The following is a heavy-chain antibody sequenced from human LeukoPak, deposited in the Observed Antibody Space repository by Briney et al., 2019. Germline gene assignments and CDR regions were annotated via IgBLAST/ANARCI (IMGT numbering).Heavy chain of an antibody. V-gene: IGHV4-61*02. J-gene: IGHJ5*02. D-gene: IGHD6-6*01. CDR2: IYTSGST. CDR3: ARVKVMAARRWFDP. CDR1: GGSISSGSYY. Sequence: SQTLSLTCTVSGGSISSGSYYWSWIRQPAGKGLEWIGRIYTSGSTNYNPSLKSRVTISVDTSKNQFSLKLSSVTAADTAVYYCARVKVMAARRWFDPWGQGTLVTVSS.